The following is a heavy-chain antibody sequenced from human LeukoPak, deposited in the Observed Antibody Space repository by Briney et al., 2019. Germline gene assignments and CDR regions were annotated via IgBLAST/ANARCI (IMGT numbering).Heavy chain of an antibody. D-gene: IGHD3-3*01. CDR1: GFSFNSFA. CDR2: ISGSGIST. CDR3: AKDTNGYYGPVDS. Sequence: PGGSLRLSCAASGFSFNSFAMSWVRQAPGKGLEWVSSISGSGISTYYADSVKGRFTISRDNSNKALYLEMKSLRVEDTAVYYCAKDTNGYYGPVDSWGQGTQVTVS. J-gene: IGHJ4*02. V-gene: IGHV3-23*01.